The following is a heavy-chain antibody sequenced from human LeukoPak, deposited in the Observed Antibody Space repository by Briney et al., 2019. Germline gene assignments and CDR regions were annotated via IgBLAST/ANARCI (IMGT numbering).Heavy chain of an antibody. CDR2: IYYSGST. V-gene: IGHV4-59*01. CDR1: GGSITSYY. CDR3: ARGKYCSGGTCYTPRYYFDY. Sequence: SKTLSLTCTVSGGSITSYYWNWIRQPPGTGLEWIGYIYYSGSTNYNPSLKSRVTISVDTSKNQFSLKLSSVTAADTAVYYCARGKYCSGGTCYTPRYYFDYWGQGTLVTVSS. D-gene: IGHD2-15*01. J-gene: IGHJ4*02.